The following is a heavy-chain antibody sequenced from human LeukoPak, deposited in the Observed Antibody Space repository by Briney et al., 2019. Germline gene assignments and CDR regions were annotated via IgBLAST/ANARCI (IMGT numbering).Heavy chain of an antibody. CDR3: TRVGPTTADY. V-gene: IGHV3-73*01. J-gene: IGHJ4*02. D-gene: IGHD5-12*01. CDR1: GFTFSGSA. CDR2: IRSIANDYAT. Sequence: GGSLTRSCAASGFTFSGSAMHWVRQASGKGLEWVGRIRSIANDYATAYAASVKGRFTISRDDSKNTAYLQMNNLKTEDTAVYYCTRVGPTTADYWGQGSLVTVSS.